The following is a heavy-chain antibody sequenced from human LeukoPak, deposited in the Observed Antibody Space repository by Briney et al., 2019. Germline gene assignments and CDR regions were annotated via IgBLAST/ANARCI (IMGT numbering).Heavy chain of an antibody. CDR2: IKGDGSEN. CDR3: GCSGF. J-gene: IGHJ4*02. Sequence: PGGSLRLSCAASGFTFSTYGMSWVRQAPGKGLEWVANIKGDGSENCYVDSVKGRFTISRDNAKNSLFLQMNSLRAADTAVYYCGCSGFWGQGILVTVSS. CDR1: GFTFSTYG. V-gene: IGHV3-7*05. D-gene: IGHD2-15*01.